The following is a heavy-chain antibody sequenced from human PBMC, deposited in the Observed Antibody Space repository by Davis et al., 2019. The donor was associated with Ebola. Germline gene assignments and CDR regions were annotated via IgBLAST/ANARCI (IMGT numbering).Heavy chain of an antibody. J-gene: IGHJ6*03. CDR1: GFTFSSYA. D-gene: IGHD3-3*01. CDR2: ISGSGGST. V-gene: IGHV3-23*01. CDR3: TKAGFLQWLIDYYYCFMDV. Sequence: GGSLRLSCAASGFTFSSYAMSWVRQAPGKGLEWVSAISGSGGSTYYADSVKGRFTISRDNSKNTLYLQMNSLRAEDTAVYYCTKAGFLQWLIDYYYCFMDVWGKGTTVTVSS.